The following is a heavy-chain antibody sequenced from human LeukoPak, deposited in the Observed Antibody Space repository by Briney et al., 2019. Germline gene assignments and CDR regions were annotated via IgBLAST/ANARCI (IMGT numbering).Heavy chain of an antibody. V-gene: IGHV3-7*01. J-gene: IGHJ4*02. D-gene: IGHD6-13*01. CDR1: GFTFSNYW. CDR3: AKLSIAAAGITPGFFDY. Sequence: PGGSLRLSCATSGFTFSNYWMSWVRQAPGKGLQWVANIHRDGTDTYYLDSVRGRFTISRDNAKNSLYLQMDSLRAEDTAVYYCAKLSIAAAGITPGFFDYWGQGTLVTVSS. CDR2: IHRDGTDT.